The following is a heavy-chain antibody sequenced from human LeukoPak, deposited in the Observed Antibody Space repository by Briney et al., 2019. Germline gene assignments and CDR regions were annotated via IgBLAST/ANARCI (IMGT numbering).Heavy chain of an antibody. Sequence: ASVKVSCKASGYTFTGYYMHWVRQAPGQGLEWMGRINPNSGGTNYAQKFQGRVTMTRDTSISTAYMELSRLRSDDTAVYYCAIVVNQKEAFDIWGQGTMVTVSS. CDR3: AIVVNQKEAFDI. CDR1: GYTFTGYY. J-gene: IGHJ3*02. D-gene: IGHD3-22*01. CDR2: INPNSGGT. V-gene: IGHV1-2*06.